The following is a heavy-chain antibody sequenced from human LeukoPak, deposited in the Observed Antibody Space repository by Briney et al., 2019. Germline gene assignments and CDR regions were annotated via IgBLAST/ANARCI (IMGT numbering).Heavy chain of an antibody. D-gene: IGHD4-17*01. V-gene: IGHV4-4*07. CDR1: GGSISSYY. Sequence: SETLSLTCTVSGGSISSYYWSWIRQPAGKGLEWIGRIYTSGSTNYNPSLKSRVTMSVGTSKNQFSLKLSSVTAADTAVYYCARGATTVTPAPFDYWGQGTLVTVSS. J-gene: IGHJ4*02. CDR2: IYTSGST. CDR3: ARGATTVTPAPFDY.